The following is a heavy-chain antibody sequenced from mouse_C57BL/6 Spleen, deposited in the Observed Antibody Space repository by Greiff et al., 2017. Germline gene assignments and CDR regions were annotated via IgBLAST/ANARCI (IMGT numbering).Heavy chain of an antibody. Sequence: QVQLQQSGAELVRPGASVTLSCKASGYTFTDYEMHWVKQTPVHGLEWIGAVDPETGGTAYNQKFKGKAILTADKSSSTAYMELRSLTSEDSAVYYCTNYDDERFAYWGQGTLVTVSA. CDR2: VDPETGGT. CDR3: TNYDDERFAY. V-gene: IGHV1-15*01. D-gene: IGHD2-4*01. J-gene: IGHJ3*01. CDR1: GYTFTDYE.